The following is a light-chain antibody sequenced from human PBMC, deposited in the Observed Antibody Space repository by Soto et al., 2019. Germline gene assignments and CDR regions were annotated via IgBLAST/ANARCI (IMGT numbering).Light chain of an antibody. CDR2: LEAGGRY. V-gene: IGLV4-60*02. CDR3: ETWDSNTRV. CDR1: SGHSNYI. Sequence: QSVLTQSSSASASLGSSVKLTCTLSSGHSNYIIEWHQQQPGKAPRYLMKLEAGGRYNKGSGVPERFSGSSSGADRYLTISNLQFEDEDDYYCETWDSNTRVFGGGTKVTVL. J-gene: IGLJ3*02.